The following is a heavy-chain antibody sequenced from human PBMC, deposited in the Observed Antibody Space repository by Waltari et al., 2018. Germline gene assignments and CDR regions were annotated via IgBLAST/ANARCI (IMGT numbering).Heavy chain of an antibody. CDR3: ARDGHKSSGWYHY. Sequence: QVQLVQSGAEVKKPGASVKVSCKASGYTFTSYAMHWVRQAPGQRLEWMGWINAGNGNTKDSQKFQGRVTSTRDTSASKAYMELSSLRSEDTAVYYCARDGHKSSGWYHYWGQGTLVTVSS. CDR1: GYTFTSYA. CDR2: INAGNGNT. J-gene: IGHJ4*02. D-gene: IGHD6-19*01. V-gene: IGHV1-3*01.